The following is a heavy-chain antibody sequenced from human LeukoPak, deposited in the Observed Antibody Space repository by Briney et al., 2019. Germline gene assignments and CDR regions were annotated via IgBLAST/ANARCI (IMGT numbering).Heavy chain of an antibody. V-gene: IGHV4-30-4*01. CDR3: ARPYYYDSRIDP. CDR1: GGSISSGDYY. D-gene: IGHD3-22*01. CDR2: MYYSGST. J-gene: IGHJ5*02. Sequence: PSQTLSLTCTVSGGSISSGDYYWGWIRQPPGKGLEWIAYMYYSGSTYYNPSLKSRVTMSADTSKNQLSLKLSSVTAADTAVYYCARPYYYDSRIDPWGQGILVTVSS.